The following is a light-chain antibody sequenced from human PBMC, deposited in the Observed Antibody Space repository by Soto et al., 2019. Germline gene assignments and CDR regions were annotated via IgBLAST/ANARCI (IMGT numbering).Light chain of an antibody. CDR1: SSDVGTYNL. J-gene: IGLJ1*01. V-gene: IGLV2-23*01. CDR2: EGS. Sequence: QSALTQSASVSGSPGQSITISCTGTSSDVGTYNLVSWYQHHPGKAPKLMIYEGSKRPSGVSNRFSGSKSGNTASLTISGLQAEDEADYYCCSYAGSSTYVFGTGTK. CDR3: CSYAGSSTYV.